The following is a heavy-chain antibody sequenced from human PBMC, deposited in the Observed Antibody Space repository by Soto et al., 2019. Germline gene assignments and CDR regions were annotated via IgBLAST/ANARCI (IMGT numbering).Heavy chain of an antibody. Sequence: QVQLVQSGAEVKKPGASVKVSCKISGYTFINHGISWVRQAPGRGLEWLGWISGHDGDSKYAQRLQGRVTMTRDTSTSTAYMELRSLTSDDTAVYYCARDLYPLAYYFDYWGQGTLVTVSS. CDR2: ISGHDGDS. CDR1: GYTFINHG. CDR3: ARDLYPLAYYFDY. V-gene: IGHV1-18*04. J-gene: IGHJ4*02.